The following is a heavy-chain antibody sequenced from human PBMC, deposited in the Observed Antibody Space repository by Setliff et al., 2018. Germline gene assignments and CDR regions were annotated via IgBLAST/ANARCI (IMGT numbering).Heavy chain of an antibody. CDR2: INYSGST. Sequence: TSETLSLTCTVSGGSISSSSYYWGWIRQPPGKGLEWIGSINYSGSTYYNPSLKSRVTISVETSKNQFSLKLSSVTAADTAVYYCARAAGYSSSWYHYYYGMDVWGQGTTVTVSS. D-gene: IGHD6-13*01. V-gene: IGHV4-39*01. CDR1: GGSISSSSYY. CDR3: ARAAGYSSSWYHYYYGMDV. J-gene: IGHJ6*02.